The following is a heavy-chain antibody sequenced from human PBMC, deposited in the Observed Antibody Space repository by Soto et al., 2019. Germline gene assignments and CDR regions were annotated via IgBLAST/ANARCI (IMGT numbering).Heavy chain of an antibody. CDR3: ARGRLYYDFWSGYYGWFDP. D-gene: IGHD3-3*01. CDR2: MNPNSGNT. CDR1: GYTFTSYD. J-gene: IGHJ5*02. Sequence: ASVKVSCKASGYTFTSYDINWVRQATGQGLEWMGWMNPNSGNTGYAQKFQGRVTMTRNTSISTAYMELSSLRSEDTAVYYCARGRLYYDFWSGYYGWFDPWGQGTLVTVSS. V-gene: IGHV1-8*01.